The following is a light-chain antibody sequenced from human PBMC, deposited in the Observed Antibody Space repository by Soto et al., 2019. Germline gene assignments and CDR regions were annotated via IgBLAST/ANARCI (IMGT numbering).Light chain of an antibody. J-gene: IGKJ4*01. CDR3: QQYNNWPLT. CDR2: GAS. Sequence: IVMTQSPATLSVSPGERATLSCRASQSVSSSNLAWYQQKPGQAPRLLIYGASTRATGIPARFSGSGSGTEFTLTITSLQSEDFAVYYCQQYNNWPLTFGGGTKVEVK. V-gene: IGKV3-15*01. CDR1: QSVSSSN.